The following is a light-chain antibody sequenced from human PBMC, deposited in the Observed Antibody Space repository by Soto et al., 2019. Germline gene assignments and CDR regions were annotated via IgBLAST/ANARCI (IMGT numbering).Light chain of an antibody. V-gene: IGLV2-8*01. Sequence: HSALTQPASVPGSPGQSITISCTGTSSDVGGYNYVSWYQQHPGKAPKLMIYEVSKRPSGVPDRFSGSKSGNTASLTVSGLQAEDEADYYCNSYAGSNNGVFGGGTKVTVL. CDR1: SSDVGGYNY. CDR2: EVS. CDR3: NSYAGSNNGV. J-gene: IGLJ3*02.